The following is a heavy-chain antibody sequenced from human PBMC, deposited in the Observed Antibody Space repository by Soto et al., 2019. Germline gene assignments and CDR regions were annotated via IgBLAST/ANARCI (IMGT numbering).Heavy chain of an antibody. V-gene: IGHV1-58*01. J-gene: IGHJ6*02. CDR3: AAQGTYYDILTGHRDYYYGMDV. D-gene: IGHD3-9*01. Sequence: SVKVSCKASGFTFTSSSVQWVRQARGQRLEWIGWIVVGSGNTNYAQKFQERVTITRDMSTSTAYMELSSLRSEDTAVYYCAAQGTYYDILTGHRDYYYGMDVWGQGTTVTVSS. CDR1: GFTFTSSS. CDR2: IVVGSGNT.